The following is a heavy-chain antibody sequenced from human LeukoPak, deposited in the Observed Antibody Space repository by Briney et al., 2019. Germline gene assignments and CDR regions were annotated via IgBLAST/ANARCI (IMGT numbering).Heavy chain of an antibody. Sequence: ASVKVSCKASGYTFTGYYMHWVRQAPGQGLEGMGWINPNSGGTNYAQKFQGRVTMTRDTSISTAYMELSRLRSDDTAVYYCAREEVDTAMATMYYYYGMDVWGQGTTVTVSS. CDR2: INPNSGGT. J-gene: IGHJ6*02. D-gene: IGHD5-18*01. CDR1: GYTFTGYY. V-gene: IGHV1-2*02. CDR3: AREEVDTAMATMYYYYGMDV.